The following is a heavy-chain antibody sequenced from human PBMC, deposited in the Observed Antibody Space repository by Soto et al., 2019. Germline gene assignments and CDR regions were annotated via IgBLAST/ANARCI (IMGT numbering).Heavy chain of an antibody. CDR1: GDSVSSDRYF. Sequence: LSLTCSVSGDSVSSDRYFWTWIRQPPGKGLEWIAYISYTGDTNYNPSLKSRVTISVDTSRNQFSLTLTSVTAADTAVYFCARIVVGATVDLWGQGSLVTVSS. CDR3: ARIVVGATVDL. V-gene: IGHV4-61*01. J-gene: IGHJ5*02. D-gene: IGHD1-26*01. CDR2: ISYTGDT.